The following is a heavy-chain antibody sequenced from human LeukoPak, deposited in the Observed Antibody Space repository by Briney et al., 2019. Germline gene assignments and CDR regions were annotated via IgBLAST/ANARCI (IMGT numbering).Heavy chain of an antibody. D-gene: IGHD5-18*01. V-gene: IGHV3-23*01. CDR3: ARVFFGTAMNYYYYMDV. J-gene: IGHJ6*03. CDR2: ISGSGGNT. Sequence: GGSLRLSCAASGFTFSSYAMSWVRQAPGKGLEWVSAISGSGGNTLYADSVKGRFTISRDNSKNTLYLQMNSLRAEDTAVYYCARVFFGTAMNYYYYMDVWGKGTTVTVSS. CDR1: GFTFSSYA.